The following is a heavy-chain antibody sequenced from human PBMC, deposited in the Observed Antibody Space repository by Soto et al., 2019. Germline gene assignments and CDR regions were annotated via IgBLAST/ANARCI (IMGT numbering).Heavy chain of an antibody. V-gene: IGHV4-39*01. D-gene: IGHD4-4*01. CDR1: GGSISSSSYY. J-gene: IGHJ5*02. Sequence: SETLSLTCTVSGGSISSSSYYWGWIRQPPGKGLEWIGSIYYSGSTYYNPSLKSRVTISVDTSKNQFSLKLSSVTAADTAVYYCARQRFYSNYGYWFDPWGQRTLVTVSS. CDR3: ARQRFYSNYGYWFDP. CDR2: IYYSGST.